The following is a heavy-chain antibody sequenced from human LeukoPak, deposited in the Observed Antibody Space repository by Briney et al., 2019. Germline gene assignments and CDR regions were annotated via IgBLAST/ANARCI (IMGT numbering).Heavy chain of an antibody. CDR3: AKDLHYGSADY. CDR2: INPDGSTT. CDR1: GFTFTNAW. D-gene: IGHD3-10*01. V-gene: IGHV3-74*01. J-gene: IGHJ4*02. Sequence: GGSLRLSCAASGFTFTNAWMSWVRQAPGKGLVWVSFINPDGSTTNYADSVKGRFTISRDNAKNALYLQMNSLRAEDTAVYYCAKDLHYGSADYWGQGTLVTVSS.